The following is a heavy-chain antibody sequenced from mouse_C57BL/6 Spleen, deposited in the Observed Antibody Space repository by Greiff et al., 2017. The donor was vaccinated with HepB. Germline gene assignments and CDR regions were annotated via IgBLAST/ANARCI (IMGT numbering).Heavy chain of an antibody. Sequence: EVQGVESGGGLVKPGGSLKLSCAASGFTFSSYAMSWVRQTPEKRLEWVATISDGGSYTYYPDNVKGRFTISRDNAKNNLYLQMSHLKSEDTAMYYCARAPYDYVPYWYFDVWGTGTTVTVSS. CDR3: ARAPYDYVPYWYFDV. J-gene: IGHJ1*03. D-gene: IGHD2-4*01. V-gene: IGHV5-4*01. CDR1: GFTFSSYA. CDR2: ISDGGSYT.